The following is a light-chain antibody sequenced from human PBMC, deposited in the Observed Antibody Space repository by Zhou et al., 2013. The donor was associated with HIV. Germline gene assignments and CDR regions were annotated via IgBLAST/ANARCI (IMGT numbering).Light chain of an antibody. J-gene: IGKJ2*01. CDR1: QSLSGN. V-gene: IGKV3-15*01. Sequence: IVMTQSPATLSVSPGERATLFCRASQSLSGNLAWYQQKPGQTPRLLIRGVSTRAAGVPARFSGSGSGTEFTLTISTMQSEDFAVYYCQHYYNWPYTFGQGTKLEIK. CDR2: GVS. CDR3: QHYYNWPYT.